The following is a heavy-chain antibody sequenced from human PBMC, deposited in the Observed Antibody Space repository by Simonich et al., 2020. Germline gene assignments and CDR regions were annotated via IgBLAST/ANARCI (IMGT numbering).Heavy chain of an antibody. V-gene: IGHV3-30*07. J-gene: IGHJ4*02. CDR1: GFTFSSFA. D-gene: IGHD1-26*01. CDR2: ISYDRSNK. CDR3: ARDHLDSGSYYFDY. Sequence: QVQLVESGGGVVQPGRSLRLSCAASGFTFSSFAMHWVRQAQGKGLRGVAVISYDRSNKYYADSVKGRFTISRDNSKNTLYLQMNSLRAEDTAVYYCARDHLDSGSYYFDYWGQGTLVTVSS.